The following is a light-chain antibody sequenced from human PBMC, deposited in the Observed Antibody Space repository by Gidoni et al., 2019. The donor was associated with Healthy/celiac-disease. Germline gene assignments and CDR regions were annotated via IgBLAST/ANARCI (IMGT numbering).Light chain of an antibody. Sequence: QAVVTLEPSLPVSPGRTVTLTCGASTGAVTSGHYPYWFQQRPGQAPRTLIYDTSNKHSLTPARFSGSLLGGKAALTLSGAQPEDEAEYYCLLSYSGASWVFGGGTKLTVL. J-gene: IGLJ3*02. CDR3: LLSYSGASWV. V-gene: IGLV7-46*01. CDR2: DTS. CDR1: TGAVTSGHY.